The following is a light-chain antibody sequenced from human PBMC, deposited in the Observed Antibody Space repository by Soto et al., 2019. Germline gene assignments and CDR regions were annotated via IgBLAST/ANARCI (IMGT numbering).Light chain of an antibody. CDR3: QTVDTSLSVV. V-gene: IGLV1-40*01. Sequence: VLTQPPAVSGAPGQRVTISCTGSSSNIGAGYRVHWYQQLPGAAPKLLIYATNNRPSGVPDRFSGSQSDTSASLAITGLQAEDEAVYFCQTVDTSLSVVFGGGTKVTVL. CDR2: ATN. CDR1: SSNIGAGYR. J-gene: IGLJ2*01.